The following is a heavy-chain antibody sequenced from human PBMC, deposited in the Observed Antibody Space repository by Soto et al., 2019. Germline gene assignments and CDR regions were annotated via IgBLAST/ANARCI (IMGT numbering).Heavy chain of an antibody. V-gene: IGHV6-1*01. CDR3: AREYYDILTGPIDY. CDR2: TYYRSKWYN. CDR1: GDSVSSNSAA. J-gene: IGHJ4*02. Sequence: SQTLPLTCAISGDSVSSNSAAWNLIRQSPSRGLEWLGRTYYRSKWYNDYAVSVKSRITINPDTSKNQSSLQLNSVTPEDTAVYYCAREYYDILTGPIDYWGQGTLVTVSS. D-gene: IGHD3-9*01.